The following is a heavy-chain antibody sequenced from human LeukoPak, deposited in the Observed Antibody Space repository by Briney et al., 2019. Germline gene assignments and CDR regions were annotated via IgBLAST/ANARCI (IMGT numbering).Heavy chain of an antibody. D-gene: IGHD3-10*01. CDR3: ARGRGSYYFQH. J-gene: IGHJ1*01. V-gene: IGHV4-34*01. CDR2: INHSGST. Sequence: SETLSLTCAVYGGSFSGYYWSWIRQPPGKGLEWSGEINHSGSTNYNPSLKSRVTISVDTSKNQFSLKLSSVTAADTAVYYCARGRGSYYFQHWGQGTLVTVSS. CDR1: GGSFSGYY.